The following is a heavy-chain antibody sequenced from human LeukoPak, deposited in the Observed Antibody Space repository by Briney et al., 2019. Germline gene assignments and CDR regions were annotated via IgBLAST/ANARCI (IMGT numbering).Heavy chain of an antibody. CDR3: AREQWLVPFDY. Sequence: GGSLRLSCAASGFTLSAYWMSWVRQAPGKGLEWVANIKQDGSEKYYVDSVKGRFTISRDNAKNSLYLQMNSLRAEDTAVYYCAREQWLVPFDYWGQGTLVTVSS. CDR2: IKQDGSEK. J-gene: IGHJ4*02. CDR1: GFTLSAYW. D-gene: IGHD6-19*01. V-gene: IGHV3-7*01.